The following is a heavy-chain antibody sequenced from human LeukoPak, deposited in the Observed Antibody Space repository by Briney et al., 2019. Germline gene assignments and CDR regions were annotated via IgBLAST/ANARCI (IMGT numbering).Heavy chain of an antibody. J-gene: IGHJ4*02. V-gene: IGHV3-23*01. CDR3: AKGPNFGSWRAVNY. D-gene: IGHD3-10*01. CDR1: DSSFWSHD. CDR2: IASDGAS. Sequence: GGSLRLSCAVSDSSFWSHDMSWVRQTLEKGLEGGSSIASDGASFYADSVRGRFTISGDKSQNILYLQMNSLRADDTARYYCAKGPNFGSWRAVNYWGQGRLVTVSS.